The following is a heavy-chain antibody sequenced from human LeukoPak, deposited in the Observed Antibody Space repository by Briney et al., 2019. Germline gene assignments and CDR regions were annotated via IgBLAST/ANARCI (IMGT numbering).Heavy chain of an antibody. V-gene: IGHV4-31*03. Sequence: SETLSLTCTVSAGSISSGGYYTGWIRHHPGKGLEWLGYIYYSGITYYSPSLISRVTLSVDTSKSQFSLELSSVTAADTAVYYCARGGRKYYDSSGSYFDYWGQGALVTVSS. J-gene: IGHJ4*02. CDR2: IYYSGIT. CDR3: ARGGRKYYDSSGSYFDY. D-gene: IGHD3-22*01. CDR1: AGSISSGGYY.